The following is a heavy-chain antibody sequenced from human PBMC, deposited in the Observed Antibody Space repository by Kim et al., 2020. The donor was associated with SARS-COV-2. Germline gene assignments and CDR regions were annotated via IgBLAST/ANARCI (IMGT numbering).Heavy chain of an antibody. D-gene: IGHD4-17*01. V-gene: IGHV5-51*01. J-gene: IGHJ2*01. CDR1: GYSFTSYW. CDR2: IYPGDSDT. Sequence: GESLKISCKGSGYSFTSYWIGWVRQMPGKGLEWMGIIYPGDSDTRYSPSFQGQVTISADKSISTAYLQWSSLKASDTAMYYCARLFYGDYGNWYFDLWGRGNLVNVSS. CDR3: ARLFYGDYGNWYFDL.